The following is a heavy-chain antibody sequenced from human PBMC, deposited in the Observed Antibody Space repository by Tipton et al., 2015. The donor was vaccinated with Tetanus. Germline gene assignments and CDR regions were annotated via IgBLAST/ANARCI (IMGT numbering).Heavy chain of an antibody. CDR1: GASISDKKYY. Sequence: TLSLTCTVSGASISDKKYYWGWIRQAPGKGLEWTASIYFEGSTYYSPSLRSRLTIDVDTSQNLFSLRLASVTAADTAVYYCARHLYGYWFDPWGQGAPVTVSS. CDR3: ARHLYGYWFDP. J-gene: IGHJ5*02. CDR2: IYFEGST. D-gene: IGHD2/OR15-2a*01. V-gene: IGHV4-39*02.